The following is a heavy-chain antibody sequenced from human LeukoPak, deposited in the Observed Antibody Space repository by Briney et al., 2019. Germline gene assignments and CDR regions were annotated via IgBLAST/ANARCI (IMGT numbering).Heavy chain of an antibody. Sequence: GGSLRLSCAASGFTFSSYSMNWVRQAPGKGLEWVSSISSSSSYIYYADSVKGRFTISRDNAKDSLYLQMNSLRAEDTAVYYCAREGYYGDYIDYWGQGTLVTVSS. CDR1: GFTFSSYS. CDR3: AREGYYGDYIDY. V-gene: IGHV3-21*01. J-gene: IGHJ4*02. D-gene: IGHD4-17*01. CDR2: ISSSSSYI.